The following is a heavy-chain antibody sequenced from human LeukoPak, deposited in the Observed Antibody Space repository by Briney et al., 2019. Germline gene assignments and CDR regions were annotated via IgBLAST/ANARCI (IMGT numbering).Heavy chain of an antibody. CDR1: GFTFSTST. CDR3: ARASGDCFDY. D-gene: IGHD3-10*01. Sequence: GESLSLSCAASGFTFSTSTMNWFRRAPGKGLEWVSSISSTSDYIYYADSVRGRFTISRDNAKNTLYLQMNGLRAEDTAVYYCARASGDCFDYWGQGTLVTVSS. V-gene: IGHV3-21*01. J-gene: IGHJ4*02. CDR2: ISSTSDYI.